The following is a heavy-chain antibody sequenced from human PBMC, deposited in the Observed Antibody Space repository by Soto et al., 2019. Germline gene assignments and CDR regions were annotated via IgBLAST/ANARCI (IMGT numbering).Heavy chain of an antibody. D-gene: IGHD3-22*01. Sequence: QVQVVESGGGAVQPGWSQRLSCAASGFTFSNYGMHWVRQAPAKGLERVAIISFDGNNKYYSDSVKGRFTISRDNSKNRVFLQTNSLRPEDTAVYYCVRPKEHFYDISPGETWGQGTPVTVSS. CDR3: VRPKEHFYDISPGET. V-gene: IGHV3-30*03. CDR1: GFTFSNYG. J-gene: IGHJ5*02. CDR2: ISFDGNNK.